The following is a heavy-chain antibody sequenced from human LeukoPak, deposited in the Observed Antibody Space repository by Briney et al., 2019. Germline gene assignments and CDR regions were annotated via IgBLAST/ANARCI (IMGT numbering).Heavy chain of an antibody. D-gene: IGHD1-26*01. CDR1: GYTFSSYG. J-gene: IGHJ4*02. CDR3: ARVSISELDY. CDR2: INPNSGGT. V-gene: IGHV1-2*02. Sequence: GASVKVSCKASGYTFSSYGIAWVRQAPGQGLEWMGWINPNSGGTNYAQKFQGRVTMTRDTSISTAYMELSRLRSDDTAVYYCARVSISELDYWGQGTLVTVSS.